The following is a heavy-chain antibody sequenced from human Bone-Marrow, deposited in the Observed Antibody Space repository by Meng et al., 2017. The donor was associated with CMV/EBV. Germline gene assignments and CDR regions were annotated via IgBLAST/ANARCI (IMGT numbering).Heavy chain of an antibody. V-gene: IGHV3-21*01. CDR3: ARDGIPSRDDAFDI. J-gene: IGHJ3*02. CDR2: ISSSSSYI. CDR1: GFTFSSYW. D-gene: IGHD1-14*01. Sequence: GESLKISCAASGFTFSSYWMSWVRQAPGKGLEWVSSISSSSSYIYYADSVKGRFTISRDNAKNSLYLQMNSLRAEDTAVYYCARDGIPSRDDAFDIWGQGTMVTVSS.